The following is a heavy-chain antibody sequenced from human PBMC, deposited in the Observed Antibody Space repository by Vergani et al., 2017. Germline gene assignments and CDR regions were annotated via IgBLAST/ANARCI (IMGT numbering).Heavy chain of an antibody. CDR3: ARMGGYDEGDALRIGYFDS. J-gene: IGHJ4*02. V-gene: IGHV4-31*03. Sequence: QVQLQESGPGLVKPSQTLSLTCSVSGDSISSGVYYWNWIRQHPGKGLEWIGYIYSTGSTHHNPSLRRRISMSVDTSKNQFSLKLNSVTAADTAMYYCARMGGYDEGDALRIGYFDSWGPGILVTVSS. CDR2: IYSTGST. D-gene: IGHD3-22*01. CDR1: GDSISSGVYY.